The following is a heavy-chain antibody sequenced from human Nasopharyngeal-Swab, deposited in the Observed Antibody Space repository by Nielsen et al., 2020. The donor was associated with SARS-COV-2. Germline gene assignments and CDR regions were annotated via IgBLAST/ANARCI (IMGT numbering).Heavy chain of an antibody. CDR3: ARPRYGGYEISPPNY. CDR2: ISAYNGNT. CDR1: GYTFTSYG. V-gene: IGHV1-18*01. Sequence: ASVKVSCKASGYTFTSYGISWVRQAPGQGLEWMGWISAYNGNTNYAQKLQGRVTMTTDTSTSTVYMELSSLRSGDTAVYYCARPRYGGYEISPPNYWGQGTLVTVSS. J-gene: IGHJ4*02. D-gene: IGHD5-12*01.